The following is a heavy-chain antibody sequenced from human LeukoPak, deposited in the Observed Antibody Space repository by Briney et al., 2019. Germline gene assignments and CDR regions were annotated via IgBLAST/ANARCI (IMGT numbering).Heavy chain of an antibody. Sequence: PSETLSLTCTVSGGSISSYYWSWIRQPPGKGLEWIGYIYDSGNTNYNPSLKTRVTISVDTSKNQLFLNLSSVTAADTAVYYCARETKLMGYSSGLGFNYWGQGTLVTVSS. CDR2: IYDSGNT. CDR1: GGSISSYY. J-gene: IGHJ4*02. V-gene: IGHV4-59*01. D-gene: IGHD6-19*01. CDR3: ARETKLMGYSSGLGFNY.